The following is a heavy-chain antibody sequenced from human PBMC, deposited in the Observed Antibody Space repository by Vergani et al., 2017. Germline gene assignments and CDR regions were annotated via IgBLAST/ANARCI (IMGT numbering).Heavy chain of an antibody. V-gene: IGHV1-18*01. CDR1: GYTFTSYG. CDR2: ISAYNGNT. J-gene: IGHJ5*02. Sequence: QVQLVQSGAEVKKPGASVKVSCKASGYTFTSYGISWVRQAPGQGLEWMGWISAYNGNTNYAQKLQGRVTMTTDTSTSTACMELRSLRSDDTAVYYCARDHSSGWYGLYNWFDPWGQGTLVTVSS. D-gene: IGHD6-19*01. CDR3: ARDHSSGWYGLYNWFDP.